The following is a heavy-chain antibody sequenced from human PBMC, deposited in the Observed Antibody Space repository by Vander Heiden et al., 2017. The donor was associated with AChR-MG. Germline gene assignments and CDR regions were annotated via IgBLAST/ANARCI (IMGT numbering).Heavy chain of an antibody. J-gene: IGHJ5*02. CDR1: GGSFNGYY. Sequence: QVHLQQWGAGLLQPSETLSLTCVVYGGSFNGYYWSWIRQSPGKGLEWIGEINSSGNTNYNPSRKRRVTISVDTSKNLVSLRLSSVKDDETAVYYCARGGGSSGYWKMWLDPWGQGTLVTVSA. D-gene: IGHD6-13*01. CDR3: ARGGGSSGYWKMWLDP. V-gene: IGHV4-34*01. CDR2: INSSGNT.